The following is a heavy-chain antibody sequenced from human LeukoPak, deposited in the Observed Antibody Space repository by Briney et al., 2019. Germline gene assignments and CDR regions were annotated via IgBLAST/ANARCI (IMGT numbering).Heavy chain of an antibody. CDR3: AREERGSLGTSYYYMDV. Sequence: PGGSLRLSCAASGFTFSSYEMNWVRQAPGKGLEWVSYISSSGSSIYYADSVKGRFTISRDNTKNSLYLQMNSLRAEDTAVYYCAREERGSLGTSYYYMDVWGKGTTVTVSS. J-gene: IGHJ6*03. V-gene: IGHV3-48*03. CDR1: GFTFSSYE. D-gene: IGHD3-16*01. CDR2: ISSSGSSI.